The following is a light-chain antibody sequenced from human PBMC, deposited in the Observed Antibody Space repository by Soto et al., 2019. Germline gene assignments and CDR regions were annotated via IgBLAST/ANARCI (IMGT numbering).Light chain of an antibody. J-gene: IGLJ2*01. V-gene: IGLV1-40*01. Sequence: QSVLTQPPSVSGAPGQRVTISCTGSSSNIGAGYDVHWYQQLPGTAPKLLIYGNSNRPSGVPDRFSGSNSGTSASLAITGLQAEDEADYYCQSYDSSLIVVFGGGTKLTVL. CDR2: GNS. CDR3: QSYDSSLIVV. CDR1: SSNIGAGYD.